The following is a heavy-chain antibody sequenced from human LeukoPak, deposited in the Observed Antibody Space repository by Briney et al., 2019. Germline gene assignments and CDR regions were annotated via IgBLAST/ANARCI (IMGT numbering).Heavy chain of an antibody. V-gene: IGHV4-61*02. CDR2: IYTSGST. J-gene: IGHJ4*02. Sequence: PSETLSLTCTVSGGSISSGSYYWSWIRQPAGKGLEWIGRIYTSGSTNYNPSLKSRVTISVDTSKNQFSLKLSSVTAADTAVYYCASSSSSSEKYYFEYWGQGTLVTVSS. CDR3: ASSSSSSEKYYFEY. D-gene: IGHD6-6*01. CDR1: GGSISSGSYY.